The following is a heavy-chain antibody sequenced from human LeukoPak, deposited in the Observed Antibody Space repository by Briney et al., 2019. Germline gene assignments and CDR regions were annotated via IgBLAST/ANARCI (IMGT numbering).Heavy chain of an antibody. V-gene: IGHV3-23*01. D-gene: IGHD3-3*01. Sequence: GGSLRLSCAASGFTFSSYAMSWVRQAPGKGLEWVSAISGSGGSTYYADSVKGRFTISRDNSKNTLYLQMNSLRAEDTAVYYCAKGPYDFWSGYYYYFDYWGQGTLVTVSS. J-gene: IGHJ4*02. CDR2: ISGSGGST. CDR1: GFTFSSYA. CDR3: AKGPYDFWSGYYYYFDY.